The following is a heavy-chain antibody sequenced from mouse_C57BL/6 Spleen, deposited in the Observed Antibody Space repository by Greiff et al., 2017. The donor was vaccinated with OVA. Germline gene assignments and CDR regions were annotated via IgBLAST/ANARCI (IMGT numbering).Heavy chain of an antibody. CDR2: IDPSDSYT. J-gene: IGHJ1*03. CDR3: ARSGYYGSSYDWYFDV. V-gene: IGHV1-69*01. CDR1: GYTFTSYW. Sequence: QVQLQQPGAELVMPGASVKLSCKASGYTFTSYWMHWVKQRPGQGLEWIGEIDPSDSYTNYNQKFKGKSTLTVDKSSSTAYMQLSSLTSEDSAVYYCARSGYYGSSYDWYFDVWGTGTTVTVSS. D-gene: IGHD1-1*01.